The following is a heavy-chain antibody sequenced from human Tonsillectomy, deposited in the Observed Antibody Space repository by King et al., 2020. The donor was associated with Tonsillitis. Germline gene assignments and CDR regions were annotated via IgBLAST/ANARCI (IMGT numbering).Heavy chain of an antibody. CDR2: IYYTGST. D-gene: IGHD3-16*01. CDR1: GDSISGYY. Sequence: QLQESGPGLVKPSETLSLTCTVSGDSISGYYWSWIRQPPGKGLEWIGYIYYTGSTNYNPSLEGRVTISVDTSKNQFSLKLGSVTAADTAVYYCARSLGSVTPLLLGRWGQGTLVTVTS. V-gene: IGHV4-59*01. J-gene: IGHJ4*02. CDR3: ARSLGSVTPLLLGR.